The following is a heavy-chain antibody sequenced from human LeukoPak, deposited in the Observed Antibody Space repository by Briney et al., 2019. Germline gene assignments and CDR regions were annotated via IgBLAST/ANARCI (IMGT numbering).Heavy chain of an antibody. D-gene: IGHD3-10*01. CDR3: ATNHITMVRGVTSPYYYGMDV. Sequence: ASVKVSCKASRYTFTSYAMHWVSQAPGQRLEWMGWINAGNGKTKYSQKFQGRVTITRDTSASTAYMELSSLRSEDTAVYYCATNHITMVRGVTSPYYYGMDVWGKGTRVTVSS. V-gene: IGHV1-3*01. CDR1: RYTFTSYA. CDR2: INAGNGKT. J-gene: IGHJ6*04.